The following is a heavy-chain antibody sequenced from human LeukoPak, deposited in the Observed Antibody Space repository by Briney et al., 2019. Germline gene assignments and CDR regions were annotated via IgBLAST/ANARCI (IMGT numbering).Heavy chain of an antibody. D-gene: IGHD3-10*01. J-gene: IGHJ4*02. CDR1: GFTFSTYA. CDR2: ISSNGGST. Sequence: HSGGSLRLSCAASGFTFSTYAMHWVRQAPGKGLEYVSAISSNGGSTYYADSVKGRLTISRDNSKNTLYLQMSSLRAEDTAVYYCVKDGSGSYYTYYFDYWGQGTLVTVSS. V-gene: IGHV3-64D*06. CDR3: VKDGSGSYYTYYFDY.